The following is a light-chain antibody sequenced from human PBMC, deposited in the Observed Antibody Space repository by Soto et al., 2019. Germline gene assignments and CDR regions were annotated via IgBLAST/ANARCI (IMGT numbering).Light chain of an antibody. Sequence: EIVLTQSPGTLSLSLGQRATLSSRASQSVTSSDLAWYQQKPGQAPRLLIYGASSRATGIPDRFSGSGSGTDFTLTISRLEPEDFAVYYCKQYGSSPRTVGQGTKVDIK. J-gene: IGKJ1*01. CDR2: GAS. V-gene: IGKV3-20*01. CDR3: KQYGSSPRT. CDR1: QSVTSSD.